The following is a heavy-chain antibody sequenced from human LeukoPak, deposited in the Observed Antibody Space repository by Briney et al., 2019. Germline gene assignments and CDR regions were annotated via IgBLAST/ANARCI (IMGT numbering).Heavy chain of an antibody. Sequence: SVKVSYKASGGTFSSYAISWVRQAPGQGLEWMGRIIPILGIANYAQKFQGRVTITAAKSTSTAYMELSSLRSEDTAVYYCARSITMVRGIIIPYFDYWGQGTLVTVSS. J-gene: IGHJ4*02. V-gene: IGHV1-69*04. CDR3: ARSITMVRGIIIPYFDY. D-gene: IGHD3-10*01. CDR2: IIPILGIA. CDR1: GGTFSSYA.